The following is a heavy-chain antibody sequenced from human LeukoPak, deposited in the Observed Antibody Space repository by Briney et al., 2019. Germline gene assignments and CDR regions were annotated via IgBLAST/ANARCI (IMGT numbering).Heavy chain of an antibody. CDR2: IYNRGHT. CDR1: GDSFSSYY. CDR3: ARRPHNWGFDY. J-gene: IGHJ4*02. D-gene: IGHD7-27*01. V-gene: IGHV4-59*08. Sequence: PSETLSLTCTVSGDSFSSYYWSWIRQPPGKGLEWIGHIYNRGHTHYNPSLKSRVTISVDTSKNQFSLTLNSVTAADTAVFYCARRPHNWGFDYWGQGTLVTVSS.